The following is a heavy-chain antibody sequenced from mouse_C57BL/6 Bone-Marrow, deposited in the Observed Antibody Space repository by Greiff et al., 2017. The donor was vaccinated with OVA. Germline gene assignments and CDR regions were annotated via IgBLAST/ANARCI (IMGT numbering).Heavy chain of an antibody. D-gene: IGHD2-3*01. CDR1: GYTFTDYE. J-gene: IGHJ3*01. CDR2: IDPETGGT. V-gene: IGHV1-15*01. CDR3: TRYFGGGYYLGAY. Sequence: QVQLKESGAELVRPGASVTLSCKASGYTFTDYEMHWVKQTPVHGLEWIGAIDPETGGTAYNQKFKGKAILTADKSSSTAYMELRSLTSEDSAVYYCTRYFGGGYYLGAYWGQGTLVTVSA.